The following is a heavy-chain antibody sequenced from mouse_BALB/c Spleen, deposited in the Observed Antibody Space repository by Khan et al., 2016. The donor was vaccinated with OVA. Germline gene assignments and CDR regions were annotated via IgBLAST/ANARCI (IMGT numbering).Heavy chain of an antibody. V-gene: IGHV5-6*01. J-gene: IGHJ4*01. Sequence: EVELVESGGDLVNPGGSLKLSCAASGFTFSSYGMSWVRQTPDKRLEWVATISSGGHYTYFPDSVRGRFTISRDNAKNTLYLQMSSLKSEDTAMYYCTRSITTSEGYYYAMDYWGQGTSVTVSS. D-gene: IGHD1-1*01. CDR1: GFTFSSYG. CDR3: TRSITTSEGYYYAMDY. CDR2: ISSGGHYT.